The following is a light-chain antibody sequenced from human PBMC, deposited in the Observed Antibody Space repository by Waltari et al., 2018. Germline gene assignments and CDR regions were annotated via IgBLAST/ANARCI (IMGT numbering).Light chain of an antibody. CDR2: LGS. J-gene: IGKJ3*01. V-gene: IGKV2-28*01. CDR1: QSLLHSNGYNY. Sequence: DIVMTQSPLSLPVTPGEPASISCRSSQSLLHSNGYNYLDWYLQRPGHSPQLLIYLGSNRASGVPDRFSGSGSGTDFTLKISGVEAEDVGVYYCMQALQTAFTFGPGTKVDIK. CDR3: MQALQTAFT.